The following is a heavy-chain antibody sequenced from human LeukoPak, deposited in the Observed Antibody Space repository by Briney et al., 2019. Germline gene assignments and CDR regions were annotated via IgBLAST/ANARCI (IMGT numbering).Heavy chain of an antibody. CDR3: AKDFRIGYSAHFDY. Sequence: QSGGSLRLSCVGSGFTFRSHAMSWVRQAPAKGLEFVSGIYENGGTTYYADSVKGRFSISRDNSKNTLYLQMNSLRGEDTAVYYCAKDFRIGYSAHFDYWGQGALVTVSS. CDR2: IYENGGTT. CDR1: GFTFRSHA. J-gene: IGHJ4*02. V-gene: IGHV3-23*01. D-gene: IGHD2-21*01.